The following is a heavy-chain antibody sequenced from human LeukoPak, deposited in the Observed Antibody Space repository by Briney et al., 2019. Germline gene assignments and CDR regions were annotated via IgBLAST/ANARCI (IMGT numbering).Heavy chain of an antibody. CDR3: ARGGYSIAAAGRGDY. J-gene: IGHJ4*02. D-gene: IGHD6-13*01. CDR2: INWNGGST. CDR1: GFTFDDYG. V-gene: IGHV3-20*04. Sequence: GGSLRLSCAASGFTFDDYGMSWVSQAPGKGLEWVSGINWNGGSTGYADSVKGRFTISRDNAKNSLYLQMNSLRAEDTALYYCARGGYSIAAAGRGDYWGQGTPVTVSS.